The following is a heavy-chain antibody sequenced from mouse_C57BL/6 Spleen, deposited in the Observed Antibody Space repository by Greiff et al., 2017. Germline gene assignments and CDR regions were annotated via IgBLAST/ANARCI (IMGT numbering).Heavy chain of an antibody. D-gene: IGHD2-1*01. CDR1: GYTFTSYW. CDR2: IYPGSGST. V-gene: IGHV1-55*01. J-gene: IGHJ3*01. Sequence: VQLQQSGAELVKPGASVKMSCKASGYTFTSYWLTWVKQRPGQGLEWIGDIYPGSGSTNYNEKFKSKATLTVDTSSSTAYMQLSSLTSEDSAVYYCAREGDGNYGFAYWGQGTLVTVSA. CDR3: AREGDGNYGFAY.